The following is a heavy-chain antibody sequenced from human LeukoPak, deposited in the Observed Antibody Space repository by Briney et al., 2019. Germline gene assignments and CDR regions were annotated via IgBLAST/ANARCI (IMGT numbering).Heavy chain of an antibody. CDR1: GYTFTTYA. J-gene: IGHJ3*02. V-gene: IGHV1-3*01. CDR3: ARPRGDFYAFDI. D-gene: IGHD3-16*01. Sequence: ASVKVSCKASGYTFTTYAMHWVRQAPGQRLEWMGWINAGNGNRQYSQNFQGRVTITRDTSASTAYMELSSLRSEDTAVYYCARPRGDFYAFDIWGQGTMVTVSS. CDR2: INAGNGNR.